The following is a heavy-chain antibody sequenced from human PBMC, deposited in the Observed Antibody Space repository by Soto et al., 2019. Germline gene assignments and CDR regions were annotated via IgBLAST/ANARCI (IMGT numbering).Heavy chain of an antibody. D-gene: IGHD3-10*01. J-gene: IGHJ6*03. Sequence: SETLSLTCTVSGGSISSYYWSWIRQPPGKGLEWIGYIYYSGSTNYNPSLKSRVTISVDTSKNQFSLKLSSVTAADTAVYYCARVRYYYGSGSRSPSNYYYYYMDVWGKGTTVTVSS. CDR2: IYYSGST. CDR1: GGSISSYY. V-gene: IGHV4-59*01. CDR3: ARVRYYYGSGSRSPSNYYYYYMDV.